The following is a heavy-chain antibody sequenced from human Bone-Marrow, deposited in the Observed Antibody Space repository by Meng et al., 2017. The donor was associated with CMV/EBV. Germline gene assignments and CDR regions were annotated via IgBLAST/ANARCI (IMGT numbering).Heavy chain of an antibody. CDR1: GYTFTSYG. CDR2: ISAYNGNT. J-gene: IGHJ4*02. D-gene: IGHD2-2*01. CDR3: ARGLGYCSSTSCPPGY. Sequence: ASVKVSCKASGYTFTSYGISWVRQAPGQGLEWMGWISAYNGNTNYAQKLQGRVTMTTDKSTSTAYMELSSLRSEDTAVYYCARGLGYCSSTSCPPGYWGQGTLVTVSS. V-gene: IGHV1-18*01.